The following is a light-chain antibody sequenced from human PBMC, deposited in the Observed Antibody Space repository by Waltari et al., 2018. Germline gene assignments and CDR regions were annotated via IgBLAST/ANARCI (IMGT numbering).Light chain of an antibody. CDR2: DAS. V-gene: IGKV3-20*01. CDR1: QSVSRT. J-gene: IGKJ1*01. Sequence: EIVLTQSPGTLSLSPGERATLSCRASQSVSRTIAWYQQKPGQAPRLLIYDASTRATGIPYRFSGSGFGTDFSLTISRLEPEDFAVYYCQKYGTLPATFGQGTTVEIK. CDR3: QKYGTLPAT.